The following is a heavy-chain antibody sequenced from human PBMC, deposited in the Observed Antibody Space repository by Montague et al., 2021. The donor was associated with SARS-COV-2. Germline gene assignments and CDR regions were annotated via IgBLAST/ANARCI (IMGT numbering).Heavy chain of an antibody. CDR2: IYHSGST. CDR1: GGSISSSNW. D-gene: IGHD3-22*01. Sequence: SETLSLTCAVSGGSISSSNWWSWVRQPPGKGLEWIGEIYHSGSTNYNPSLKSRVTISVDKSKNQFSLKLSSVTAADTAVYYCAREPYYYDSSGYPYYYYYGMDVWGRGTLVTVSS. V-gene: IGHV4-4*02. J-gene: IGHJ6*02. CDR3: AREPYYYDSSGYPYYYYYGMDV.